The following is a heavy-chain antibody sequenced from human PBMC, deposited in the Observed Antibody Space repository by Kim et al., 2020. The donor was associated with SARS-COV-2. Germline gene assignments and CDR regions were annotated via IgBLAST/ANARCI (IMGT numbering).Heavy chain of an antibody. CDR2: IYYSGST. D-gene: IGHD1-26*01. Sequence: SETLSLTCTVSGGSISSGDYYWSWIRQPPGKGLEWIGYIYYSGSTYYNPSLKSRVTISVDTSKNQFSLKLSSVTAADTAVYYCARGVATKYYYYGMDVRGQGTTVTVSS. CDR3: ARGVATKYYYYGMDV. CDR1: GGSISSGDYY. V-gene: IGHV4-30-4*01. J-gene: IGHJ6*02.